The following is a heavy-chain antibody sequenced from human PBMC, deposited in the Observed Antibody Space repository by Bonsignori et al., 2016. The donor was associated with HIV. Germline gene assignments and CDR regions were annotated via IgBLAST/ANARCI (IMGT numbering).Heavy chain of an antibody. CDR2: IYTSGNT. Sequence: QVQLQESGPGLVKPSQTLSLTCTVSGGSIGSGGYYWSWIRQPAGKGLEWIGRIYTSGNTDYNPSLKSRVTISIETSKNQFSLKLSSVTAADTAMFYCAREKSITITDQGYAFDIWGQGTMVTVSS. V-gene: IGHV4-61*02. D-gene: IGHD1-14*01. CDR1: GGSIGSGGYY. CDR3: AREKSITITDQGYAFDI. J-gene: IGHJ3*02.